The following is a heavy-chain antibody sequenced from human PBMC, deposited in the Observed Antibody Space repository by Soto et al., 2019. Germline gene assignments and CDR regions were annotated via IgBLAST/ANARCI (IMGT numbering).Heavy chain of an antibody. J-gene: IGHJ6*02. CDR2: ISSSSSYI. V-gene: IGHV3-21*01. CDR1: GFTFSSYS. CDR3: ARDAGSYYSLSYYGMDV. Sequence: PXGSLRLSCAASGFTFSSYSMNWVRQAPGKGLEWVSSISSSSSYIYYADSVKGRFTISRDNAKNSLYLQMNSLRAEDTAVYYCARDAGSYYSLSYYGMDVWGQGTTVTVSS. D-gene: IGHD1-26*01.